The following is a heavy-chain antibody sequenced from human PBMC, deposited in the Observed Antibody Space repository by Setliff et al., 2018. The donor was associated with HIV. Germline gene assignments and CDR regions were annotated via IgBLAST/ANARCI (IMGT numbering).Heavy chain of an antibody. Sequence: PSETLSLTCSVSGGSIDSSDYYWGWIRQPPGKGLEWIGTVYYTGSTFYHPSLESRVTISVDTSKNQFSLKLRSVTATDKTVYYCARLILGELSLFGPYWYFDLCGRGTLVTVSS. D-gene: IGHD3-16*02. CDR1: GGSIDSSDYY. CDR3: ARLILGELSLFGPYWYFDL. J-gene: IGHJ2*01. V-gene: IGHV4-39*01. CDR2: VYYTGST.